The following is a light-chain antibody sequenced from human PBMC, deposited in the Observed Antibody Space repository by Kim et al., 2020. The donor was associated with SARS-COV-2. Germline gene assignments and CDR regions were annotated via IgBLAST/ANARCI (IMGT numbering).Light chain of an antibody. V-gene: IGLV2-23*02. J-gene: IGLJ1*01. CDR3: CSYAGSSTFLYV. CDR2: EVS. CDR1: SSDVGSYNL. Sequence: QFALTQPASVSGSPGQSITISCTGTSSDVGSYNLVSWYQQHPGKAPKLMIYEVSKRPSGVYNRFSGSKSGNTASLTISGLQAEDEADYYCCSYAGSSTFLYVFGTGTKVTVL.